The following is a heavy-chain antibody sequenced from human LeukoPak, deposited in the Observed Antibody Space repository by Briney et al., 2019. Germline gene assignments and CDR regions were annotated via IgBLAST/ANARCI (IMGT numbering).Heavy chain of an antibody. CDR2: ISWDGGST. Sequence: GGSLRLSCAASAFTFADYTMHWVRQAPGKGLEWVSLISWDGGSTYYADSVKGRFTISRDNSKNSLYLQMNRLRSEDTALYYCAKTTPSGVRGEYYFDYWGQGTLVTVSS. CDR1: AFTFADYT. CDR3: AKTTPSGVRGEYYFDY. J-gene: IGHJ4*02. V-gene: IGHV3-43*01. D-gene: IGHD3-10*01.